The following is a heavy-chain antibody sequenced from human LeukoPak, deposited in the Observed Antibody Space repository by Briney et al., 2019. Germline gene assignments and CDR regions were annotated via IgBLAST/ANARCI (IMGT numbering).Heavy chain of an antibody. D-gene: IGHD6-13*01. Sequence: SQTLSLTCAISGDSVSSNSAAWNWIKQSPSRGLEWLGRTYYRSKRYNDYAVSVKSRITINPDTSKNQFLLHLNSVTPEDPAVYYCARGYSSSWSNPYYYNYMDLWGKGTTVHISS. J-gene: IGHJ6*03. CDR2: TYYRSKRYN. V-gene: IGHV6-1*01. CDR3: ARGYSSSWSNPYYYNYMDL. CDR1: GDSVSSNSAA.